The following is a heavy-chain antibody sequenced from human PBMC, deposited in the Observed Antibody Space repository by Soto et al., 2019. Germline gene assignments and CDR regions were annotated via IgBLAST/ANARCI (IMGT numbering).Heavy chain of an antibody. CDR1: GGSFSGYY. J-gene: IGHJ4*02. D-gene: IGHD5-12*01. CDR3: ARGNYDSDHFDY. CDR2: INHSGST. Sequence: SETLSLTCAVYGGSFSGYYWSWIRQPPGKGLEWIGEINHSGSTNYNPSLKSRVTISVDTSKNQFSLKLSSVTAADTAVYYCARGNYDSDHFDYWGQGTLVTVSS. V-gene: IGHV4-34*01.